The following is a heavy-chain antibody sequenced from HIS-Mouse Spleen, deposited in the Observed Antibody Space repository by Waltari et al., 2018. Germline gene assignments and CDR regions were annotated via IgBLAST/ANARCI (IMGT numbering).Heavy chain of an antibody. CDR2: IYYSGST. V-gene: IGHV4-39*07. CDR3: AREIPYSSSWYDWYFDL. CDR1: GGSISSSSYY. D-gene: IGHD6-13*01. J-gene: IGHJ2*01. Sequence: QLQLQESGPGLVKPSETLSLICTVSGGSISSSSYYWGWIRQPPGKGLEWIGSIYYSGSTYYTPSLKSRVTISVDTSKNQFSLKLSSVTAANTAVYYCAREIPYSSSWYDWYFDLWGRGTLVTVSS.